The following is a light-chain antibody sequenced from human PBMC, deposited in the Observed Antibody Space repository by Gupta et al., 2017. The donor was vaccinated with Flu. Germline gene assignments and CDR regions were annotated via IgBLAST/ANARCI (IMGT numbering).Light chain of an antibody. CDR1: QSVDRY. CDR2: DTF. Sequence: EIVLTQSPATLSLSPGERATLSCRASQSVDRYLAWYQRKPGQAPRLLIYDTFNRATGTPARFSGSGSGADFTLTISSLEPEDPAVYYCQQRISWPLTFGGGTKVEIK. CDR3: QQRISWPLT. J-gene: IGKJ4*01. V-gene: IGKV3-11*01.